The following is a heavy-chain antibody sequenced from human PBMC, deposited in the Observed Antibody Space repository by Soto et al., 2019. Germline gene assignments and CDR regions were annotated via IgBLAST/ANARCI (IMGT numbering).Heavy chain of an antibody. CDR1: GYTLTELS. V-gene: IGHV1-24*01. J-gene: IGHJ4*02. CDR2: FDPEDGET. CDR3: ATHFGLRYFDWPNNFDY. D-gene: IGHD3-9*01. Sequence: APGNLSRKVSGYTLTELSMHWVRQAPGKGLEWMGGFDPEDGETIYAQKFQGRVTMTEDTSTDTAYMELSSLRSEDTAVYYCATHFGLRYFDWPNNFDYWGQGTLVTVSS.